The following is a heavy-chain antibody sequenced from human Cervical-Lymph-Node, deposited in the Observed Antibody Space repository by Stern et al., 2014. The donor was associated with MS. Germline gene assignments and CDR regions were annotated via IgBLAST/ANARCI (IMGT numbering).Heavy chain of an antibody. CDR2: ISWNSGPI. D-gene: IGHD1-26*01. Sequence: EVQLVESGGGLVQPGRSLRLSCAASGFTFEDYAIHWVRQTPGNGLEWVSGISWNSGPIGYADSVKVRFIISRDNAILSLYLQMNSLRPEDTSLYYCVMDPCRGTDCNWFDPWGQGTLVTVSS. V-gene: IGHV3-9*01. CDR1: GFTFEDYA. CDR3: VMDPCRGTDCNWFDP. J-gene: IGHJ5*02.